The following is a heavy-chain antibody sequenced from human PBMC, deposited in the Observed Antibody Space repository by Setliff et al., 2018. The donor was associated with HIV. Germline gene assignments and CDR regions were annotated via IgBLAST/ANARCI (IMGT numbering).Heavy chain of an antibody. CDR1: GGSISSSNW. J-gene: IGHJ5*02. D-gene: IGHD3-10*01. CDR2: IYYSGST. CDR3: ARVITMVWTTFDP. Sequence: PSETLSLTCAVSGGSISSSNWWSWVRQPPGKGLEWIGYIYYSGSTYYNPPLKSRVTMSVDTSKNQFSLKLSSVTAADTAVYYCARVITMVWTTFDPWGQGTLVTVSS. V-gene: IGHV4-4*02.